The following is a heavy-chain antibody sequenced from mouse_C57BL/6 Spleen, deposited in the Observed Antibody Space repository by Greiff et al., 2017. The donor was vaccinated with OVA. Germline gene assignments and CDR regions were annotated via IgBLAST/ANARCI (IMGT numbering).Heavy chain of an antibody. D-gene: IGHD1-1*01. CDR1: GFNIKDYY. Sequence: VQLKESGAELVRPGASVKLSCTASGFNIKDYYMHWVKQRPEQGLEWIGRIDPEGGDTEYAPKFQGKATMTADTSSNTAYLQLSSLTSEDTAVYYCTRAFTTVVANAMDYWGQGTSVTVSS. V-gene: IGHV14-1*01. CDR2: IDPEGGDT. CDR3: TRAFTTVVANAMDY. J-gene: IGHJ4*01.